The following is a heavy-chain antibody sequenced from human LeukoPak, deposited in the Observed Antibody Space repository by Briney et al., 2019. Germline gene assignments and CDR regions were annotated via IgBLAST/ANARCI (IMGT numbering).Heavy chain of an antibody. D-gene: IGHD4-17*01. CDR3: ARTTKIKDYGPGAFDI. Sequence: SETLSLTCTVSGGSISSSSYYWSWIRQPPGKGLEWIGYIYYSGSTNYNPSLKSRVTISVDTSKNQFSLKLSSVTAADTAVYYCARTTKIKDYGPGAFDIWGQGTMVTVSS. CDR2: IYYSGST. CDR1: GGSISSSSYY. V-gene: IGHV4-61*01. J-gene: IGHJ3*02.